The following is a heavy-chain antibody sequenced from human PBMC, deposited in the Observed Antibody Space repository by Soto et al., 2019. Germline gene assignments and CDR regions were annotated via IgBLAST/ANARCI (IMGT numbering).Heavy chain of an antibody. V-gene: IGHV3-7*05. CDR3: TRDDHYSSQD. Sequence: GGSLRLSCAASGFTFSRYWMTWVRQAPGKGQEWVANIKQDGSEKYYVDSVKGRFTISRDNAENSLYLQMNSLRVEDTAVYYCTRDDHYSSQDWGQGTLVTVSS. CDR1: GFTFSRYW. CDR2: IKQDGSEK. D-gene: IGHD6-13*01. J-gene: IGHJ4*02.